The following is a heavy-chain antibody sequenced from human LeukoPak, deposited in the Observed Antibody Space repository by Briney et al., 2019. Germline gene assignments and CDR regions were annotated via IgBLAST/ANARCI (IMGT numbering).Heavy chain of an antibody. J-gene: IGHJ5*02. CDR3: ARWERAFDT. D-gene: IGHD1-26*01. V-gene: IGHV3-11*04. Sequence: PGGSLRLSCAAAGFIFSDYYMSWVRVAPGKGLECISYISGGGSAIYCADSVKGRFTISRDNAKNSLYLEMNSLTVEDTGVYYCARWERAFDTWGQGTLVTVSS. CDR2: ISGGGSAI. CDR1: GFIFSDYY.